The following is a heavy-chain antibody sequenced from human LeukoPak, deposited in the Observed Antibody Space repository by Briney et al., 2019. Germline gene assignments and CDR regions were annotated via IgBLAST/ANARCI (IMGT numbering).Heavy chain of an antibody. D-gene: IGHD3-16*01. CDR2: ISGSGFET. J-gene: IGHJ4*02. CDR3: AKDRDVYSAFDS. CDR1: GFTFSNYT. Sequence: GGSLRLSCAASGFTFSNYTMSWVRQSPGKGLEWVSAISGSGFETFYADSVKGRFTISRDNSNDTLYLQMNSLGADDTAIYYCAKDRDVYSAFDSWGQGTLVTVSS. V-gene: IGHV3-23*01.